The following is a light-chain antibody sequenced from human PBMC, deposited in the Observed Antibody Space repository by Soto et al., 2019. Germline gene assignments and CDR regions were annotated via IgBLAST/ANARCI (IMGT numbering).Light chain of an antibody. V-gene: IGKV3-20*01. J-gene: IGKJ1*01. CDR1: QSVNSKY. Sequence: EIVLTQSPGTLSLSPGERATLSCRASQSVNSKYLAWYQQKPGQGPRPLMYGASTRATGIPDRFSGSGSGTDFPLTISRLEPEDFAVYYCQQYDSQPRTFGQGTKVEIK. CDR3: QQYDSQPRT. CDR2: GAS.